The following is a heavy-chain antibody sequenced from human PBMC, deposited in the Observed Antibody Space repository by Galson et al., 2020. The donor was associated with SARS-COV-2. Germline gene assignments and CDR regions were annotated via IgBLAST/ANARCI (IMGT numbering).Heavy chain of an antibody. CDR1: GFTFSSEA. CDR2: IAGTGT. Sequence: GGSLSLSCTTSGFTFSSEAMAWVRQAPGEGLELDSSIAGTGTYYADSVKGRFTISRDDSKDTLFLQMSTLRPEDTAVYYCAKQRLNTARYYFDSWGRGTLVTVSS. V-gene: IGHV3-23*01. J-gene: IGHJ4*01. D-gene: IGHD5-18*01. CDR3: AKQRLNTARYYFDS.